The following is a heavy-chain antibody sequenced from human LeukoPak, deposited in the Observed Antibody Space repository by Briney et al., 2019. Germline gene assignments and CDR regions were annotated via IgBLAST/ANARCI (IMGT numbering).Heavy chain of an antibody. CDR3: ARDGYSYGFDY. Sequence: ASVKVSCTASGYTFTSYGISWVRQAPGQGLEWMGWISAYNGNTNYAQMLQGRVTMTTDTSTSTAYMELRSLRSDDTAVSYCARDGYSYGFDYWGQGTLVTVSS. CDR1: GYTFTSYG. CDR2: ISAYNGNT. D-gene: IGHD5-18*01. V-gene: IGHV1-18*01. J-gene: IGHJ4*02.